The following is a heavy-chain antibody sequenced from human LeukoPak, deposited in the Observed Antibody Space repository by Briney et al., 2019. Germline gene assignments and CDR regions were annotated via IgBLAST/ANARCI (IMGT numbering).Heavy chain of an antibody. Sequence: GGSLRLSCAASGLTFSKSWMNWVRQAPGKGLGWIAIIKSDGSETIYVDSVKGRFTISRDNAKNSLHLQMSSLKVEDTAVYYCASGTGWLIESWGQGTQVIVSS. CDR1: GLTFSKSW. CDR2: IKSDGSET. J-gene: IGHJ4*02. V-gene: IGHV3-7*01. D-gene: IGHD6-19*01. CDR3: ASGTGWLIES.